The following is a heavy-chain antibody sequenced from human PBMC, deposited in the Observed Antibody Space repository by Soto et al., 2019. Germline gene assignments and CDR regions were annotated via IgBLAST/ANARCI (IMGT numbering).Heavy chain of an antibody. CDR3: ARNKDGVDY. V-gene: IGHV3-74*01. CDR2: ISTDGSST. Sequence: EVQLVESGGGLVQPGGSLRLSCAASGFTFSSYWMHWLRQAPEKGLMWVSRISTDGSSTNYADSVKGRFTVSRDNARNTLYPQMDSLRAEDTAVYYCARNKDGVDYWGQGTLVTVSS. J-gene: IGHJ4*02. CDR1: GFTFSSYW.